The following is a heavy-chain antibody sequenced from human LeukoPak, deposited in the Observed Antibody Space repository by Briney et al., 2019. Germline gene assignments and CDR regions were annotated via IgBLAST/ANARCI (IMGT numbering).Heavy chain of an antibody. J-gene: IGHJ5*02. D-gene: IGHD3-10*01. CDR2: IYYSGST. CDR3: ARVNGWGVHLPYNWFDP. Sequence: SETLSLTCTVSGGSISSSSYYWGWIRQPPGKGLKWIGSIYYSGSTYYNPSLKSRVTISVDTSKNQFSLKLSSVTAADTAVYYCARVNGWGVHLPYNWFDPWGQGTLVTVSS. V-gene: IGHV4-39*07. CDR1: GGSISSSSYY.